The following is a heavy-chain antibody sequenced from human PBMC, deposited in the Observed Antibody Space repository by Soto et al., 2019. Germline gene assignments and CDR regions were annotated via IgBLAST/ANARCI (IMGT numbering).Heavy chain of an antibody. CDR2: MYYSGST. D-gene: IGHD6-19*01. V-gene: IGHV4-31*03. CDR3: ARERPVAGNDY. J-gene: IGHJ4*02. Sequence: PSETLSLTCTVSGVSISSGGYYWSWIRQHPGKGLEWIGYMYYSGSTYYNPSLKSRVTISVDASKNQFSLKLSSVTAADTAVYYCARERPVAGNDYWGQGILVTVSS. CDR1: GVSISSGGYY.